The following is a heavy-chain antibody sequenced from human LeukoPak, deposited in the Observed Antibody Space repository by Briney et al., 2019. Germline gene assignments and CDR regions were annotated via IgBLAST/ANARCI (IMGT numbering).Heavy chain of an antibody. CDR2: IYTSGST. J-gene: IGHJ4*02. CDR1: GYSISSGHY. CDR3: ARSSYYDILTGPLYYFDY. V-gene: IGHV4-4*07. Sequence: SETLSLTCTVSGYSISSGHYWGWIRQPAGKGLEWIGRIYTSGSTNYNPSLKSRVTMSVDTSKNQFSLKLSSVTAADTAVYYCARSSYYDILTGPLYYFDYWGQGTLVTVSS. D-gene: IGHD3-9*01.